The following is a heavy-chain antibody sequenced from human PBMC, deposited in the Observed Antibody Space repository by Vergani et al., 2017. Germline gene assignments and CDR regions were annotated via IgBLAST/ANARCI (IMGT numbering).Heavy chain of an antibody. CDR2: INPSGGST. J-gene: IGHJ5*02. CDR1: GYTFTSYG. V-gene: IGHV1-46*03. CDR3: ARGSDYDFWSGYKASGWFDP. D-gene: IGHD3-3*01. Sequence: QVQLVQSGAEVKKPGASVKVSCKASGYTFTSYGISWVRQAPGQGLEWMGIINPSGGSTSYAQKFQGRVTMTRDTSTSTVYMELSSLRSEDTAVYYCARGSDYDFWSGYKASGWFDPWGQGTLVTVSS.